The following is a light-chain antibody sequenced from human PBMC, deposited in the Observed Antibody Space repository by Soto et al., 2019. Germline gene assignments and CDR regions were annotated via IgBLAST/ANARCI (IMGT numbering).Light chain of an antibody. CDR2: KAS. CDR1: QTISSG. V-gene: IGKV1-5*03. J-gene: IGKJ4*01. CDR3: KKYDNTPPT. Sequence: DFQITQSPSTLSGSVGEILTIACRASQTISSGLAWYQQKPGKAPKVLIYKASTLKSGVPSRFSGRGSGTNNPLTISSPQPGDITTYSCKKYDNTPPTFGRGTKVDI.